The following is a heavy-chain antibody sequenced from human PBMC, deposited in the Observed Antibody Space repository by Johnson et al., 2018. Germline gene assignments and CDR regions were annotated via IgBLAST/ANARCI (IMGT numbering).Heavy chain of an antibody. Sequence: VQLVESGGGLEQPGGFLRLSCAVSGFTFSSYAMSWVRQAPRKGLEWVASISGSGADTYYADSGKGRFTISRDNSKNTVYLQMNSLRAEDTAVYYCAKDSIGGCSDGSCYHYYMDVWGKGTTVTVSS. CDR1: GFTFSSYA. J-gene: IGHJ6*03. D-gene: IGHD2-15*01. CDR2: ISGSGADT. V-gene: IGHV3-23*04. CDR3: AKDSIGGCSDGSCYHYYMDV.